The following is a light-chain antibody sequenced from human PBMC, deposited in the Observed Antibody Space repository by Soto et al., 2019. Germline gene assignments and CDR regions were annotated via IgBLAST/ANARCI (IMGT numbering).Light chain of an antibody. CDR1: RSNIGSHY. CDR3: ATWDDSLGSRVL. V-gene: IGLV1-47*01. Sequence: QSAVTQPPSASGAPGQWVTISCSGSRSNIGSHYISWYQHLPGTAPKLLIYKDSQRPSGVPDRFSGSKSGTSASLAIGGLRSEDEGSYYCATWDDSLGSRVLFGGGTKLTVL. CDR2: KDS. J-gene: IGLJ3*02.